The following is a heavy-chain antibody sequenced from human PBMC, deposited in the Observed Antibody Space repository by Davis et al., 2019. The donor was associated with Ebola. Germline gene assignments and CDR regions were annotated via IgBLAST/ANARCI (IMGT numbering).Heavy chain of an antibody. CDR1: GGSISSGGYY. D-gene: IGHD3-10*01. V-gene: IGHV4-39*07. J-gene: IGHJ6*02. Sequence: MPSETLSLTCTVSGGSISSGGYYWGWIRQPPGKGLEWIGEINHSGSTNYNPSLKSRVTISVDTSKNQFSLKLGSVTAADTAVFYCARGPYGSGSYFDNYYYGMDVWGQGTTVTVSS. CDR2: INHSGST. CDR3: ARGPYGSGSYFDNYYYGMDV.